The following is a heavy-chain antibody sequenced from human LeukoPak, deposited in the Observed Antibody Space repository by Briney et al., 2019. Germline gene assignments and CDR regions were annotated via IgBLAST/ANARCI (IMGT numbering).Heavy chain of an antibody. CDR3: TTTYIVASTRKFGDY. D-gene: IGHD5-12*01. J-gene: IGHJ4*02. V-gene: IGHV3-15*01. CDR2: IKSKTEGGTT. Sequence: KPGGSLRLSCEASGFSMSVYWMSWVRQAPGKGLEWVGRIKSKTEGGTTDYAAPVKGRFTISRDDSQNTVDLQISSLTAEDTAMYFCTTTYIVASTRKFGDYWGQGTLVVVSS. CDR1: GFSMSVYW.